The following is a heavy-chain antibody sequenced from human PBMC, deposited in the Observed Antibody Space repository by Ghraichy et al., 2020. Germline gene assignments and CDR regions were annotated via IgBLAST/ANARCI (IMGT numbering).Heavy chain of an antibody. CDR3: ARHRAPYGGRHAFDI. V-gene: IGHV4-4*09. D-gene: IGHD1-26*01. CDR2: IYTSGST. CDR1: GGSISSYY. Sequence: SETLSLTCTVSGGSISSYYWSWIRQPPGKGLEWIGYIYTSGSTNYNPSLKSRVTISVDTSKNQFSLKLSSVTAADTAVYYCARHRAPYGGRHAFDIWGQGTMVTVSS. J-gene: IGHJ3*02.